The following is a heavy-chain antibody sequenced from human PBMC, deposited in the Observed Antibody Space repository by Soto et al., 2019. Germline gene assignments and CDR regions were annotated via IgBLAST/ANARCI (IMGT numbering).Heavy chain of an antibody. V-gene: IGHV3-23*01. CDR1: GFTFSTFP. J-gene: IGHJ4*02. CDR3: TKDNSGTYYTSDH. D-gene: IGHD3-10*01. Sequence: EVQLLESGGGLVQPGGSLRLSCAGAGFTFSTFPMTWVRQAPGKGLEWVATIIPNGGRAFYADSMRGPFTISRDNSKNTLYLQMHSLRVEDTAVYYCTKDNSGTYYTSDHWGQGTLVTVSS. CDR2: IIPNGGRA.